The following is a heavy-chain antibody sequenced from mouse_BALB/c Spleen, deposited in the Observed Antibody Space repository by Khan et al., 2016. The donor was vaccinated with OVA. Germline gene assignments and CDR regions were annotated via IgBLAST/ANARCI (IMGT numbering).Heavy chain of an antibody. D-gene: IGHD2-10*01. CDR3: ARPPYFSYTLDY. J-gene: IGHJ4*01. V-gene: IGHV9-3-1*01. Sequence: QVQLKQSGPELKKPGETVKISCKASGYTFTSYGMNWVKQSPGKALKWMGWINTYTGEPTYADDFKGRFAFSLETSASTAYLQINNLKNEDTATYFCARPPYFSYTLDYWGQGTLVTVSS. CDR1: GYTFTSYG. CDR2: INTYTGEP.